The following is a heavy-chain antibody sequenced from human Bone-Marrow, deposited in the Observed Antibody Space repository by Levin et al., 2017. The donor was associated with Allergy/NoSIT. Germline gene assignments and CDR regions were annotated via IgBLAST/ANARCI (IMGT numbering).Heavy chain of an antibody. CDR1: GFTFHDSA. Sequence: GGSLRLSCAASGFTFHDSALHWVRQAPGKGLEWVSGISGNSDSIGYADSVKGRFTISRDNAKKLLILQMDSLRGEDTALYYCVKDLSDYFYVMDVWGQGTTVTVSS. D-gene: IGHD2/OR15-2a*01. CDR2: ISGNSDSI. V-gene: IGHV3-9*01. CDR3: VKDLSDYFYVMDV. J-gene: IGHJ6*02.